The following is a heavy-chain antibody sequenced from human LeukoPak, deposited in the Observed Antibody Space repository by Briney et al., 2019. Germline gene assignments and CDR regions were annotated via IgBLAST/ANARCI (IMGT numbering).Heavy chain of an antibody. V-gene: IGHV3-74*01. CDR1: GFTFSSNW. J-gene: IGHJ4*02. Sequence: GGSLRVSCAASGFTFSSNWMHWVRQAPGNGLVWVSHINSDGSSTNSADSVKGRFSISRDNAKNTLYLQMGSLRAEDTAVYYCARVGSSYDYWGQGTLVTVSS. CDR2: INSDGSST. CDR3: ARVGSSYDY. D-gene: IGHD6-6*01.